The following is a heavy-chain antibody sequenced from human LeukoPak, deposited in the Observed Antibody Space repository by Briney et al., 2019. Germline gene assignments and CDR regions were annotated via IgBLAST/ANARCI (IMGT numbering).Heavy chain of an antibody. CDR1: GVSITSRSYY. Sequence: SETLSLTCPVSGVSITSRSYYWGWIRQPPGKGLEWIGNIYYSGSTNYNPSLKSRVTISLDTSKNQFSLKLSSVTAADTAVYYCARGLGSIWYFDRVDGFDPWGQGTLVSVSS. J-gene: IGHJ5*02. V-gene: IGHV4-39*07. CDR3: ARGLGSIWYFDRVDGFDP. CDR2: IYYSGST. D-gene: IGHD6-13*01.